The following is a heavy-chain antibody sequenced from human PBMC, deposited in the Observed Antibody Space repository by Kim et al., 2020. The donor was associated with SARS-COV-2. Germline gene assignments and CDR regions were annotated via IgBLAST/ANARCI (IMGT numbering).Heavy chain of an antibody. CDR1: GGSFSGYY. Sequence: SETLSLTCAVYGGSFSGYYWSWIRQPPGKGLEWIGEINHSGSTNYNPSLKSRVTISVDTSKNQFSLKLSSVTAADTAVYYCARGKGDGYTRQRYYFDYWGQGTLVTVSS. J-gene: IGHJ4*02. CDR2: INHSGST. D-gene: IGHD5-12*01. V-gene: IGHV4-34*01. CDR3: ARGKGDGYTRQRYYFDY.